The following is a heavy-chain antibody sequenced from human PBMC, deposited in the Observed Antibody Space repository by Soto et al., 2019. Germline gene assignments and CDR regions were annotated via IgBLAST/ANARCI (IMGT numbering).Heavy chain of an antibody. J-gene: IGHJ5*01. CDR2: IYKSATT. CDR3: ARGRYCLTGRCFPNWFDS. D-gene: IGHD2-15*01. CDR1: GDSISTVDYF. V-gene: IGHV4-30-4*01. Sequence: KTWETLSLTCSVSGDSISTVDYFWAWIRQPPGQALEYIGYIYKSATTYYNPSFEGRVAISLDTSKSHFSLNVTSVTAADTAVYFCARGRYCLTGRCFPNWFDSWGQGTLVTVSS.